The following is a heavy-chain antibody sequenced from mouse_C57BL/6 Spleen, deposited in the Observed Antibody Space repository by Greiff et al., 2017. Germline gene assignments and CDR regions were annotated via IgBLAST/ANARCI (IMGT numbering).Heavy chain of an antibody. V-gene: IGHV1-69*01. Sequence: VQLQQPGAELVMPGASVKLSCKASGYTFTSYWMHWVKQRPGQGLEWIGEFDPSDSYTNYNQKFKGKSTLTVDKSSSTAYLQLSSLTSEDAAVYDCARSAQPYFDYWGQGTTLTVSS. CDR1: GYTFTSYW. D-gene: IGHD3-1*01. CDR2: FDPSDSYT. J-gene: IGHJ2*01. CDR3: ARSAQPYFDY.